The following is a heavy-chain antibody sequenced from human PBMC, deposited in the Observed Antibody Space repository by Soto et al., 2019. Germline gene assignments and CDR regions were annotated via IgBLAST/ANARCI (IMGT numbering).Heavy chain of an antibody. CDR2: IYYSGST. J-gene: IGHJ6*02. V-gene: IGHV4-31*03. D-gene: IGHD3-10*01. Sequence: SETLSLTCTVSGGSISSGGYYWSWIRQHPGKGLEWIGYIYYSGSTYYNPSLKSRVTISVDTSKNQFSLKLSSVTAADTAVYYCARDRNYYGSGGTDAYYYYGMDVWGQGTTVTVSS. CDR1: GGSISSGGYY. CDR3: ARDRNYYGSGGTDAYYYYGMDV.